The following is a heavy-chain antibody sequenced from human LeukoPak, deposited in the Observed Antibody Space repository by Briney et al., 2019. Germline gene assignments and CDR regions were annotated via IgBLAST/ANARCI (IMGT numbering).Heavy chain of an antibody. CDR3: ARAPLRGSSAHYYYYYGMDV. CDR1: GFTFSSYS. Sequence: GGSLRLSCAASGFTFSSYSMNWVRQAPGKGLEWVSSISSSSSYIYYADSVKGRFTISRDNAKNPLYLQMNSLRAEDTAVYYCARAPLRGSSAHYYYYYGMDVWGQGTTVTVSS. CDR2: ISSSSSYI. J-gene: IGHJ6*02. D-gene: IGHD6-6*01. V-gene: IGHV3-21*01.